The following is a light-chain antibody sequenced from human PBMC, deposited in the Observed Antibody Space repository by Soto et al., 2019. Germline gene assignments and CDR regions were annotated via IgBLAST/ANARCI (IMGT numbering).Light chain of an antibody. J-gene: IGLJ1*01. CDR1: SSDVGGYNY. Sequence: SALTQPPSASWSPGQSVTISCTGTSSDVGGYNYVSWYQQHPGKAPKLMIYEVSKRPSGVPDRFSGSKSGNTASLTVSGLQAEDEADYYCSSYAGSNNFRYVFGTGTKVTVL. CDR2: EVS. CDR3: SSYAGSNNFRYV. V-gene: IGLV2-8*01.